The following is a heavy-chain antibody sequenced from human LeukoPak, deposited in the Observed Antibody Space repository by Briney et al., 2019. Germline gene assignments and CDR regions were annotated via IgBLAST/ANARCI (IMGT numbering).Heavy chain of an antibody. CDR1: GFTFSSYS. CDR2: ISSSSSYI. CDR3: ARHGDFWSGYYTI. V-gene: IGHV3-21*01. Sequence: GGSLRLSCAASGFTFSSYSMNWVRQAPGKGLEWVSSISSSSSYIYYADSVKGRFTISRDNAKNSLYLQMNSLRAEDTAVYYCARHGDFWSGYYTIWGQGTMVTVSS. D-gene: IGHD3-3*01. J-gene: IGHJ3*02.